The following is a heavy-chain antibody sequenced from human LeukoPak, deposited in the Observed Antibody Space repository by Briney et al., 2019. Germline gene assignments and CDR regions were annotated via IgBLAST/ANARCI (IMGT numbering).Heavy chain of an antibody. J-gene: IGHJ4*02. Sequence: SETLSLTCAVYGGSFSGYYWSWIRQPPGKGLEWIGEINHSGSTNYNPSLKSRVTISVDTSKNQFYLKLSSVTAADTAVYYCARVSGLQLWPYYFDYWGQGTLVTVSS. V-gene: IGHV4-34*01. CDR3: ARVSGLQLWPYYFDY. CDR2: INHSGST. D-gene: IGHD5-18*01. CDR1: GGSFSGYY.